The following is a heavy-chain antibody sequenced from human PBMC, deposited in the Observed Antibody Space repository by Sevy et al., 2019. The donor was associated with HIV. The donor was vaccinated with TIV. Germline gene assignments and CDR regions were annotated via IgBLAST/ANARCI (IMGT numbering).Heavy chain of an antibody. CDR3: ARRNDFDI. CDR1: GGSIDSDH. CDR2: VYYTGGS. J-gene: IGHJ3*02. V-gene: IGHV4-59*08. Sequence: SETLSLTCAVSGGSIDSDHWNWIRQPPGKGLEWIGYVYYTGGSNYNPSLKNRVTISVDRTKNQFSLKLTSVTAADTAVYYCARRNDFDIWGQGTMVTVSS.